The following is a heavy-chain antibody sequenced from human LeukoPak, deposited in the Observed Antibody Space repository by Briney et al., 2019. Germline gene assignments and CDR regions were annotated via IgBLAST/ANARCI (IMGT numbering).Heavy chain of an antibody. V-gene: IGHV1-58*02. D-gene: IGHD6-19*01. CDR1: GFTLTSSP. CDR3: AAGSGWYSPDY. CDR2: IVDGSGNT. J-gene: IGHJ4*02. Sequence: TSVKVSCKASGFTLTSSPMQWVRQARGQHLEWIGWIVDGSGNTNYAQKFQERVTITRDMSTTTAHMELSSLRSEDTAVYYCAAGSGWYSPDYWGQGTLVTVSS.